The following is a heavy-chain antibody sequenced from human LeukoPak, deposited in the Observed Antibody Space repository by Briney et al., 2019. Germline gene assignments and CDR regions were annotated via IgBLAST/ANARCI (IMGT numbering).Heavy chain of an antibody. CDR2: ISSSSYI. CDR1: GFTFSSYS. Sequence: GGSLRLSCAASGFTFSSYSMNWFRQAPGKGLEWVSSISSSSYIYYADSVKGRFTISRDNAKNSLYLQMNSLRAEDTAVYYCARDGAAMEWFDPWGQGTLVTVSS. V-gene: IGHV3-21*01. D-gene: IGHD2-2*01. J-gene: IGHJ5*02. CDR3: ARDGAAMEWFDP.